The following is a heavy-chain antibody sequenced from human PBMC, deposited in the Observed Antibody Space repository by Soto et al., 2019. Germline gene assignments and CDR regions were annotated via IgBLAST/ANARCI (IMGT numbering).Heavy chain of an antibody. CDR2: IIPIFGTA. Sequence: QVQLVQSGAEVKKPGSSVKVSCKASGGTFSSYAISWVRQAPGQGLEWMGGIIPIFGTANYAQKFQGGVTITADKSTSTAYMELSSLRSEDTAVYYWARVGCSSTSCYRADFVYYGMDVWGQGTTVTVSS. CDR3: ARVGCSSTSCYRADFVYYGMDV. V-gene: IGHV1-69*06. CDR1: GGTFSSYA. D-gene: IGHD2-2*02. J-gene: IGHJ6*02.